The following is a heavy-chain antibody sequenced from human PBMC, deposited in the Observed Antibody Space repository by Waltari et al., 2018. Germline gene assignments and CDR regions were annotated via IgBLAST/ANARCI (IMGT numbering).Heavy chain of an antibody. J-gene: IGHJ3*02. V-gene: IGHV1-2*02. D-gene: IGHD7-27*01. CDR3: ARGERTLGIEVARDAFDI. CDR2: SGGT. Sequence: SGGTNYAQKFQGRVTMPRDTSISTAYMELSRLRSDDTAVYYCARGERTLGIEVARDAFDIWGQGTMVTVSS.